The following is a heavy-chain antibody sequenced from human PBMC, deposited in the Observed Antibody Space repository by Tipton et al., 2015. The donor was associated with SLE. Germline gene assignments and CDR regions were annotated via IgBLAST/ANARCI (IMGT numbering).Heavy chain of an antibody. D-gene: IGHD4-17*01. CDR1: GFTFSNYA. CDR2: ISGRGSSR. Sequence: SLRLSCAASGFTFSNYAMNWVRQAPGKGLEWVSVISGRGSSRNYADSVKGRFTISRDNSKNTLYVQMNSLIVEDTAIYYCAKDRYGDPGGAFDSWGQRTLVTVSS. CDR3: AKDRYGDPGGAFDS. V-gene: IGHV3-23*01. J-gene: IGHJ4*02.